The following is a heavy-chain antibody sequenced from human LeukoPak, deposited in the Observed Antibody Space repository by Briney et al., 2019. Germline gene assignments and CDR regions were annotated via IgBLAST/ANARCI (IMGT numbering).Heavy chain of an antibody. V-gene: IGHV3-23*01. CDR1: GFTFSSYA. CDR3: ARSVRGYGLNKIYGMDV. Sequence: GGSLRLSCAASGFTFSSYAMSWVRQAPGKGLEWVSAISGSGGSTYYADSVKGRFTISRDNSKNTLYLQMNSLRAEDTAVYYCARSVRGYGLNKIYGMDVWGQGTTVTVSS. CDR2: ISGSGGST. D-gene: IGHD3-22*01. J-gene: IGHJ6*02.